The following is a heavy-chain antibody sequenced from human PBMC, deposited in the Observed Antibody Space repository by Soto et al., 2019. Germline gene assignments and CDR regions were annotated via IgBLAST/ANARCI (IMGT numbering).Heavy chain of an antibody. CDR1: GGSISSYY. CDR3: ARVGGYSYGYDYYGMDV. V-gene: IGHV4-59*01. D-gene: IGHD5-18*01. J-gene: IGHJ6*02. Sequence: QVQLQESGPGLVKPSETLSLTCTVSGGSISSYYWSWIRQPPGKGLEWIGYIYYSGSTNYNPSLKSRVTISVDTSKNQFSLKLSSVTAADTAVYYCARVGGYSYGYDYYGMDVWGQGTTVTVSS. CDR2: IYYSGST.